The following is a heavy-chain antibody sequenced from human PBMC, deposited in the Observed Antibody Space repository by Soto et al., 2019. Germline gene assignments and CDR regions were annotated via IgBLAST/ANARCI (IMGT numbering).Heavy chain of an antibody. V-gene: IGHV3-33*01. D-gene: IGHD3-9*01. CDR1: GFTFSSYG. CDR2: IWYDGSNK. Sequence: GGSLRLSCAASGFTFSSYGMHWVRQAPGKGLEWVAVIWYDGSNKYYADSVKGRFTISRDNSKNTLYLQMNSLRAEDMAVYYCARDYYDILTGYYYGGIFDYWGQGTLVTVSS. J-gene: IGHJ4*02. CDR3: ARDYYDILTGYYYGGIFDY.